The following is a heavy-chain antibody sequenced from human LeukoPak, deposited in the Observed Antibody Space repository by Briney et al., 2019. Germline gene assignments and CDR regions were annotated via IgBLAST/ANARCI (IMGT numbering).Heavy chain of an antibody. CDR2: IYYSGST. CDR1: GGSISSYY. Sequence: SETLSLTCTVSGGSISSYYWSWLRQPPGKGLEWIGYIYYSGSTNYNPSLKSRVTISVDTSKNQFSLKLSSVTAADTAVYYCARGQGSWYGYGTLLYWGQGTLVTVSS. V-gene: IGHV4-59*01. D-gene: IGHD6-13*01. CDR3: ARGQGSWYGYGTLLY. J-gene: IGHJ4*02.